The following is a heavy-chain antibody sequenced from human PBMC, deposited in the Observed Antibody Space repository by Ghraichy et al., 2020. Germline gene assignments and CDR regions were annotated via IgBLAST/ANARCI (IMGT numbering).Heavy chain of an antibody. V-gene: IGHV3-23*01. J-gene: IGHJ3*02. CDR3: AKTPWFGEPPEGFDI. CDR1: GFTFSNYA. Sequence: LSLTCAASGFTFSNYAMTWVRQAPGKGLEWVSSISNSGGTAYHADSVKGRFTISRDNSKNTLYLQMNSLRAEDTAIYYCAKTPWFGEPPEGFDIWGQGTMVTVSS. D-gene: IGHD3-10*01. CDR2: ISNSGGTA.